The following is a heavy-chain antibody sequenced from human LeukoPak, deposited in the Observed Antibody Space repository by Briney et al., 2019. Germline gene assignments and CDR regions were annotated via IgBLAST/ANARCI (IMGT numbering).Heavy chain of an antibody. J-gene: IGHJ4*02. V-gene: IGHV3-48*02. CDR2: VSSGGSVM. Sequence: GGSLRLSCAACGFAFSSYAMNWVRQAPGKGLEYISYVSSGGSVMYYADSVKGRFTISRDNAKKSVYLQMNSLRDEDTAIYYCLRAADGGYDYWGQGALVTVSS. CDR1: GFAFSSYA. D-gene: IGHD1-26*01. CDR3: LRAADGGYDY.